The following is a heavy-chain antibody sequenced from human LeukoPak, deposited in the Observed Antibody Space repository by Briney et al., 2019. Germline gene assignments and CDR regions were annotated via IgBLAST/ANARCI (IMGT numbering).Heavy chain of an antibody. CDR3: ARTGSYGDYVTFDY. CDR1: GYTFTGYY. CDR2: INPNSGGT. Sequence: ASVKVSCKACGYTFTGYYMHWVRQAPGQGLEWMGWINPNSGGTNYAQNFQGRVTMTRNTSISTAYMELSRLRSDVTAVYYCARTGSYGDYVTFDYWGQGTLVTVSS. J-gene: IGHJ4*02. D-gene: IGHD4-17*01. V-gene: IGHV1-2*02.